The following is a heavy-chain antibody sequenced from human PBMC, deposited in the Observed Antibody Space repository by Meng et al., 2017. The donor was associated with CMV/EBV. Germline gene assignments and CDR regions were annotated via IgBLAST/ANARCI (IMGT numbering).Heavy chain of an antibody. D-gene: IGHD4-11*01. V-gene: IGHV3-23*01. CDR3: AKGGVYSSSWGDY. CDR2: ISASGGST. J-gene: IGHJ4*02. Sequence: GGSLRLSCAASGFTFSSYAMSWVRQALGKGLEWVSAISASGGSTYYADSVKGRFTISRDNSKNTLYLQMNSLRAEDTAVYYCAKGGVYSSSWGDYWGQGTLVTVSS. CDR1: GFTFSSYA.